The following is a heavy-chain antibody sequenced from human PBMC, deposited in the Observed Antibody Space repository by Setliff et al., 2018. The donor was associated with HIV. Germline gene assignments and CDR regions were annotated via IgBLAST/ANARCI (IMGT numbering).Heavy chain of an antibody. J-gene: IGHJ4*02. CDR1: GFTFSRYG. D-gene: IGHD3-22*01. CDR2: ISYDGSKK. V-gene: IGHV3-30*18. CDR3: AKNRNLVVVISTFDC. Sequence: PGGSLRLSCAASGFTFSRYGMHWVRQAPGKGLELVAFISYDGSKKYDADSVKGRFSISRDNSKNTLYLQMNSLRAEDTAVYYCAKNRNLVVVISTFDCWGQGTLVTVSS.